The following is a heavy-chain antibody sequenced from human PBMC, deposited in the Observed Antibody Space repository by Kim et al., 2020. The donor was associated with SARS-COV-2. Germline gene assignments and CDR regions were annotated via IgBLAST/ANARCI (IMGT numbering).Heavy chain of an antibody. CDR3: ASHRPGGKGMDV. J-gene: IGHJ6*02. V-gene: IGHV3-74*01. CDR2: INSDGSTT. CDR1: GLTFSSYF. Sequence: GGSLRLSCASSGLTFSSYFMHWVRQAPGKGLIWVSRINSDGSTTTYADFVEGRFTISRDNAKNTVYLQMNSLRAEDTAVYYCASHRPGGKGMDVWGQGTTVTVS. D-gene: IGHD6-6*01.